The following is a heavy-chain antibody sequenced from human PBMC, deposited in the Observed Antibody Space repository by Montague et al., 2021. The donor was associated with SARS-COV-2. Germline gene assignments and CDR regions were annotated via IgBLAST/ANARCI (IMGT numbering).Heavy chain of an antibody. CDR2: IYHSGST. V-gene: IGHV4-38-2*02. CDR1: GYSINTGYY. CDR3: AKVAGSHDTFDI. J-gene: IGHJ3*02. D-gene: IGHD6-19*01. Sequence: SETLFLTCTVSGYSINTGYYWGWIRQPPGKGLEWIGTIYHSGSTYFNPSLKSRVTISVDTSKNQFSLNLSSVTAADTAVYYCAKVAGSHDTFDIWGRGTMVTVSS.